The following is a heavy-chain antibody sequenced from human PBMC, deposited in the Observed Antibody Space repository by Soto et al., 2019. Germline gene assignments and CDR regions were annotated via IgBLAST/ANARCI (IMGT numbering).Heavy chain of an antibody. Sequence: GGSLRLSCAASGFPFSNAYMNWVRPAPGKGLEWVGRIKSKTNSGTTDYAAPVKGRFIISRDDSKNTLYLQMNSLKTEDTAVYYCTTDVEWFDPWGQGTLVTVSS. CDR3: TTDVEWFDP. CDR2: IKSKTNSGTT. V-gene: IGHV3-15*07. J-gene: IGHJ5*02. D-gene: IGHD1-1*01. CDR1: GFPFSNAY.